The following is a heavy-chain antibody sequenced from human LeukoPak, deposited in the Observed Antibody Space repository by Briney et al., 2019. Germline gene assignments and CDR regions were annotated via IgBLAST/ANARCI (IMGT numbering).Heavy chain of an antibody. CDR1: GFTFSSYA. V-gene: IGHV3-23*01. CDR2: ISAGDSST. J-gene: IGHJ4*02. D-gene: IGHD1-26*01. Sequence: GGSLRLSCAAFGFTFSSYAMSWVRQAPGKGLEWVSAISAGDSSTYYADSVKGRFTISRDSSKNTLYLQMNSLRAEDTAVYYCARDSRWELRFDNWGQGTLVTVSS. CDR3: ARDSRWELRFDN.